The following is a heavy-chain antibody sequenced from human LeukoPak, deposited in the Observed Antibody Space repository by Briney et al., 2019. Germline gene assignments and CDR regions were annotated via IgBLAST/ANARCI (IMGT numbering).Heavy chain of an antibody. CDR1: GYTFTSCA. V-gene: IGHV7-4-1*02. CDR3: AREWVVHHFDYYYYMDV. Sequence: WASVKVSCKASGYTFTSCAMNWVRQAPGQGLEWMGWINTNTGNPTYAQGFTGRFVLSLDTSVSTAYLQISSLKAEDTAVYYCAREWVVHHFDYYYYMDVWGKGTTVTVSS. J-gene: IGHJ6*03. CDR2: INTNTGNP. D-gene: IGHD2-15*01.